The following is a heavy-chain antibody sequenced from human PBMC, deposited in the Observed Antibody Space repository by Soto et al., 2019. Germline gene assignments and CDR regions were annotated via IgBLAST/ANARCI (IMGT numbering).Heavy chain of an antibody. Sequence: GGSLRLSCAASGFTFSSYAMSWVRQAPGKGLEWVSAISGSGGSTYYADSVKGRFTISRDNSKNTLYLQMNSLRAEDTAVYYCANSRKAAGRYYFDYWGQGTLVTVSS. CDR1: GFTFSSYA. CDR2: ISGSGGST. V-gene: IGHV3-23*01. J-gene: IGHJ4*02. D-gene: IGHD6-13*01. CDR3: ANSRKAAGRYYFDY.